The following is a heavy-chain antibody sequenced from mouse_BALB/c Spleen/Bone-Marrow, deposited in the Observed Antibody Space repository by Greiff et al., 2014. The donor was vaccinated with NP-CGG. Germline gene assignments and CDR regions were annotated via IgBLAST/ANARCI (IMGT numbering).Heavy chain of an antibody. CDR2: INPDSRTI. CDR3: ARLGYYGAMAY. Sequence: EVQLQQSGGGLVQPGGSLKLSCAASGFDFSRFWMSWVRQAPGQGLEWIGEINPDSRTINYTPSLKDKFIISRDNAKNTLYLQMSKVRSEDTALYYCARLGYYGAMAYWGQGTSVTVSS. D-gene: IGHD1-1*01. V-gene: IGHV4-1*02. J-gene: IGHJ4*01. CDR1: GFDFSRFW.